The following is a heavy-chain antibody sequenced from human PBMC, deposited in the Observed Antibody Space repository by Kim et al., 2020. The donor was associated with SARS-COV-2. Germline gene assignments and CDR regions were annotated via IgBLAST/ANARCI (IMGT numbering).Heavy chain of an antibody. D-gene: IGHD3-16*01. V-gene: IGHV1-24*01. CDR1: GYTLIELS. CDR3: ATGTPFKTISWFDP. J-gene: IGHJ5*02. Sequence: ASVKVSCKVSGYTLIELSMHWVRQAPGKELEWMGGFDPEDGETIYAQKFQGRVTMTEDTSTDPAYMELSSLRSEDTAVYYCATGTPFKTISWFDPWGQGTLVTVSS. CDR2: FDPEDGET.